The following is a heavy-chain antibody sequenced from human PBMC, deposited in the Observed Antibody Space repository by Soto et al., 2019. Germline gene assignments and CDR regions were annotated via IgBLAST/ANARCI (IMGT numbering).Heavy chain of an antibody. CDR1: GGSISTGGYY. CDR3: AGAASEYYFDS. D-gene: IGHD2-15*01. Sequence: PSETLSLTCSVSGGSISTGGYYWSLIRQHPGKGLEWIGYIYYSGSTFYNPSLKSRVTISVDTSKNQFSLKLNSVTAADTAVFYCAGAASEYYFDSWGQGTPVTVSS. J-gene: IGHJ4*02. V-gene: IGHV4-31*03. CDR2: IYYSGST.